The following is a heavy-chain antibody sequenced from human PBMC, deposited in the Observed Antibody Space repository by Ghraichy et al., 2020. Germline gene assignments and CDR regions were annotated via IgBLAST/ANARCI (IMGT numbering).Heavy chain of an antibody. J-gene: IGHJ4*02. CDR2: INSDGSST. CDR3: AIDQQVATITGALNY. CDR1: GFTFSSYW. D-gene: IGHD5-12*01. Sequence: GESLNISCAASGFTFSSYWMHWVRQAPGKGLVWVSRINSDGSSTSYADSVKGRFTISRDNTKNTLYLQMNSLRAEDTAVYYCAIDQQVATITGALNYWGQGPLLSVSS. V-gene: IGHV3-74*01.